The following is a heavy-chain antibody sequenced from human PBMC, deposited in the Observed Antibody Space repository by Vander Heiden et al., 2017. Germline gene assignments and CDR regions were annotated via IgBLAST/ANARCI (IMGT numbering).Heavy chain of an antibody. CDR3: ARVRGYCTSTSCYGWRDY. CDR2: INPNSGNT. V-gene: IGHV1-8*01. CDR1: GYTFSSYD. J-gene: IGHJ4*02. D-gene: IGHD2-2*01. Sequence: QVQLVQSGAEVKKPGASVKVSCKASGYTFSSYDINWVRQATGQGLEWMGWINPNSGNTGYAQKFQGRVTMTTNTPISTAYMELSSLRPEDTAVYYCARVRGYCTSTSCYGWRDYWGQGTLITVSS.